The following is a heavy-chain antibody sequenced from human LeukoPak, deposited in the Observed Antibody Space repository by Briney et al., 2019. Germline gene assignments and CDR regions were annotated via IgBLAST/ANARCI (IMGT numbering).Heavy chain of an antibody. J-gene: IGHJ5*02. V-gene: IGHV4-38-2*02. CDR2: IYHTGSA. Sequence: SETLSLTCTVSGYSISSGYYWGWIRQPPGKGLEWIASIYHTGSAYYNPSLKSRVTISVDTSKNQFSLKLSSVTAADTAVYYCARDHCSGGSCFNWFDPWGQGTLVTVSS. CDR1: GYSISSGYY. CDR3: ARDHCSGGSCFNWFDP. D-gene: IGHD2-15*01.